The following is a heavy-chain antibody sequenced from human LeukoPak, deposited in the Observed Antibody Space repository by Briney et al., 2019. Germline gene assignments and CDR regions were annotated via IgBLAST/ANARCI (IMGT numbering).Heavy chain of an antibody. CDR3: ARGGYYYDSSGYLDY. D-gene: IGHD3-22*01. Sequence: GGSLRLSCAASGFTFDDYAMHWVRQAPGKGLEWVSGISWNSGSIGYADSVKGRFTISRDNAKNSLYLQMNSLRAEDMALYYCARGGYYYDSSGYLDYWGQGTLVTVSS. J-gene: IGHJ4*02. V-gene: IGHV3-9*03. CDR2: ISWNSGSI. CDR1: GFTFDDYA.